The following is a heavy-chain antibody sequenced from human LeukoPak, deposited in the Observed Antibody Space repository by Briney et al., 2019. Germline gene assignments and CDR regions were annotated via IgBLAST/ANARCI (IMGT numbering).Heavy chain of an antibody. CDR3: AKPRGYSYGPFDY. CDR2: IWYDGSNK. J-gene: IGHJ4*02. D-gene: IGHD5-18*01. CDR1: GFTFSSYG. Sequence: PGGSLRLSCAASGFTFSSYGMHWVRQAPGKGLEWVAVIWYDGSNKYYADSVKGRFTISRDNSKNTLYLQMNSLRAEDTAAYYCAKPRGYSYGPFDYWGQGTLVTVSS. V-gene: IGHV3-33*06.